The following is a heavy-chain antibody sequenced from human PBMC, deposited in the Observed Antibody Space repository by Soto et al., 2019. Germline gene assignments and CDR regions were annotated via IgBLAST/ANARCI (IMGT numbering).Heavy chain of an antibody. CDR1: VHISTSYR. CDR3: EKLHCSSPTCVGP. D-gene: IGHD2-2*01. CDR2: VDPTDSYT. Sequence: PVESLKISCKGSVHISTSYRISWGRQWPGKGLEWMGWVDPTDSYTNYSPSFRGHVTFSADKSISTVYLQWASLEASDTAIYYCEKLHCSSPTCVGPWGQGTQVTVSS. J-gene: IGHJ5*02. V-gene: IGHV5-10-1*01.